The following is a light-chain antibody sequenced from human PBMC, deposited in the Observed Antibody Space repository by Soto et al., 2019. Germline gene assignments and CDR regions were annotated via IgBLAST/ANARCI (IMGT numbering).Light chain of an antibody. Sequence: QSALTQPASMSGSPGQSITISCTGTSSDIGIYNYVSWYQQHPGKGPKLIIYDVNNRPSGVSDRFSGSKSGNTASLTISGLQTEDEADYYCSSYTRSSTLIFGGGTKLTVL. J-gene: IGLJ2*01. V-gene: IGLV2-14*01. CDR1: SSDIGIYNY. CDR2: DVN. CDR3: SSYTRSSTLI.